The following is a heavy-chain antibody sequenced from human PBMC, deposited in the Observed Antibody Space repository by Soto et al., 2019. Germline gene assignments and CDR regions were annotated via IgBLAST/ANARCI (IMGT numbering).Heavy chain of an antibody. V-gene: IGHV1-69*13. D-gene: IGHD2-15*01. J-gene: IGHJ6*02. Sequence: SVKFSCKSSAGTFSSYAISWVRQAPGQGLDWMGGIIPIFGTANCAQKFQGRFTITADESTSTAYMELSSLRSEDTAVYYCARERVVVAASYYYYYGMDVWGQGTTVTVSS. CDR1: AGTFSSYA. CDR3: ARERVVVAASYYYYYGMDV. CDR2: IIPIFGTA.